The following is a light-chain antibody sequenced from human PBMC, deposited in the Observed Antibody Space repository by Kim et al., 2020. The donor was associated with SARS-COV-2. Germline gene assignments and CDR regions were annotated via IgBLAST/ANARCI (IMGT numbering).Light chain of an antibody. J-gene: IGKJ4*01. Sequence: DIQMTQSPSTLSASVGDRVTITCRASQRISTYLAWYRQQPGKAPKLLIYKASNLESGVPSRFSGSGSGTEFTLTISSLQPDDFATYYCQQYSNYSPLTFGGGTKLEI. CDR1: QRISTY. CDR3: QQYSNYSPLT. V-gene: IGKV1-5*03. CDR2: KAS.